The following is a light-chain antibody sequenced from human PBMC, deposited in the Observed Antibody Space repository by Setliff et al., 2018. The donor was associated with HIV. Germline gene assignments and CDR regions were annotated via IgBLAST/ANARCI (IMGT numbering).Light chain of an antibody. CDR2: DVS. V-gene: IGLV2-11*01. Sequence: QSALTQSRSVSGSPGQSVTISCTGTNSDVGGYNYVSWYQQHPGKAPKLMIYDVSKRPSGVPDRFSGSKSGNTASLTISGLQAEDEADYYCCSYAGSYTYVFGTGPKVTVL. CDR1: NSDVGGYNY. CDR3: CSYAGSYTYV. J-gene: IGLJ1*01.